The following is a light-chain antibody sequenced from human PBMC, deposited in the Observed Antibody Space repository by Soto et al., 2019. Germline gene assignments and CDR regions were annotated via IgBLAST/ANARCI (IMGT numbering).Light chain of an antibody. CDR1: QDISNY. J-gene: IGKJ4*01. V-gene: IGKV1-33*01. CDR2: DAS. CDR3: QQYDNRPLT. Sequence: DIQMTQSPSSLSASVGDRVTITCQASQDISNYLNWYQQKPGKAPKHLIYDASNLETGVPSRFSGSGSGTDFTFTISSLQPEVIATYYCQQYDNRPLTFGGGTKVEIK.